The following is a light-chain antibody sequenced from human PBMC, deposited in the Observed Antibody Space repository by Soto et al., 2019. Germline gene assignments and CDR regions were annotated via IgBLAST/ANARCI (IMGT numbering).Light chain of an antibody. J-gene: IGLJ2*01. CDR2: DVT. CDR1: SSDVGGYDY. V-gene: IGLV2-14*03. CDR3: SSYTTSSTVI. Sequence: QSALTQPASVSGSPGQSITISCTGTSSDVGGYDYVSWYQQHPGKAPKLMIYDVTNRPSGDSNRFSGSKSGNTASLTISGLQAEDEADYYCSSYTTSSTVIFGGGTKLTVL.